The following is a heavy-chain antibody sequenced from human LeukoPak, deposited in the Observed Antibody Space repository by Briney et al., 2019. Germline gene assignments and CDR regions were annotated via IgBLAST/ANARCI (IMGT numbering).Heavy chain of an antibody. CDR2: INHSGST. CDR1: GGSFSGYY. V-gene: IGHV4-34*01. J-gene: IGHJ4*02. D-gene: IGHD5-18*01. Sequence: PSETLSLTCAVYGGSFSGYYWSWIRQPPGKGLEWIGEINHSGSTNYNPSLKSRVTISVDTSKNQFSQKLSSVTAADTAVYYCAREIAGYSYGFRYYFDYWGQGTLVTVSS. CDR3: AREIAGYSYGFRYYFDY.